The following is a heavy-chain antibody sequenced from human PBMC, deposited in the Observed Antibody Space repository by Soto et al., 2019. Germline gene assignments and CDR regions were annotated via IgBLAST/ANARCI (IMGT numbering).Heavy chain of an antibody. V-gene: IGHV1-2*02. J-gene: IGHJ4*02. Sequence: QVQLVQSGAEVKKPGASVKVSCKASGYTFTDYYIHWVRQAPGQGLEWMGWINPTTGGTSYAQNFQCRVTMTRDTSISTAYMELSRLSSDDTAIYYCSRASAVAGGSSNSLPNDYWGQGTLVTVSS. CDR1: GYTFTDYY. D-gene: IGHD6-19*01. CDR2: INPTTGGT. CDR3: SRASAVAGGSSNSLPNDY.